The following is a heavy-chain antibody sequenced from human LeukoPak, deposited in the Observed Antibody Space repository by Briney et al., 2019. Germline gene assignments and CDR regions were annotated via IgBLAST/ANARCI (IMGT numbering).Heavy chain of an antibody. CDR2: IYIGGTT. V-gene: IGHV4-4*07. D-gene: IGHD3/OR15-3a*01. J-gene: IGHJ4*02. CDR1: GVSISGFY. CDR3: ARDLGFGQPYFDY. Sequence: SETLSLTCTVSGVSISGFYWNWIRQPAGRGLEWIGRIYIGGTTNYSPSLRSRLTRSVDTSTNQFSLKLNSVTAADTAVYYCARDLGFGQPYFDYWGQGTLVTVSS.